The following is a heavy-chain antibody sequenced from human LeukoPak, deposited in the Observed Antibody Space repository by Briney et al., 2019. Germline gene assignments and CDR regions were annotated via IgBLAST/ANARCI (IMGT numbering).Heavy chain of an antibody. CDR3: ARNSTTDCSSTSCYRYYYYYYMDV. CDR1: GGSISSGDYY. J-gene: IGHJ6*03. Sequence: SEILSLTCTVSGGSISSGDYYWSWIRQPPGKGLEWIGYIYYSGSTYYNPSLKSRVTISVDTSKNQFSLKLSSVTAADTAVYYCARNSTTDCSSTSCYRYYYYYYMDVWGKGTTVTVSS. V-gene: IGHV4-30-4*08. CDR2: IYYSGST. D-gene: IGHD2-2*01.